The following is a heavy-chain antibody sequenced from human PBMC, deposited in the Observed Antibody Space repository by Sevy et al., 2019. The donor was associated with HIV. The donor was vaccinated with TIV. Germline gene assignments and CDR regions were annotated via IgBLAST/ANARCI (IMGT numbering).Heavy chain of an antibody. D-gene: IGHD6-19*01. CDR1: GFTFSDYY. CDR3: AADSGYSSGWYIRLYGMDV. V-gene: IGHV3-11*06. CDR2: ISSSSSYT. J-gene: IGHJ6*02. Sequence: GGSLRLSCAASGFTFSDYYMSWIRQAPGKGLEWVSYISSSSSYTNYADSVKGRFTISRDNAKNSLYLQMNSLRAEDTAVYYCAADSGYSSGWYIRLYGMDVWGQGTTVTVSS.